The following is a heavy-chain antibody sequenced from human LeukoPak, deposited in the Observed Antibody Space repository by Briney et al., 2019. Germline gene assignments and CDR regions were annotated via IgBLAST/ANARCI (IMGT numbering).Heavy chain of an antibody. V-gene: IGHV3-53*01. Sequence: PGGSLRLSCVASGFTVSSNYMTWVRQAPGKGLEWVSVLYAGGRTYYAASVKGRFTISRDNSKNTLYLQMNSLRAEDTAVYYCARGTFYYGSGSYFDYWGQGTLVTVSS. CDR1: GFTVSSNY. CDR2: LYAGGRT. J-gene: IGHJ4*02. D-gene: IGHD3-10*01. CDR3: ARGTFYYGSGSYFDY.